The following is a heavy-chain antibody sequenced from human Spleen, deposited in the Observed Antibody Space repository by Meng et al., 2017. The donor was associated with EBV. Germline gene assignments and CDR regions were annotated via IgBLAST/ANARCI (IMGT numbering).Heavy chain of an antibody. CDR1: GYTFTGYY. Sequence: QVQRVQSGDEVKKPGASVKVSCKASGYTFTGYYMHWVRQAPGQGLEWMGWINPNSGGTNYAQKFQGWVTMTRDTSISTAYMELSRLRSDDTAVYYCARGVQGGWYNFDYWGQGTLVTVSS. CDR3: ARGVQGGWYNFDY. J-gene: IGHJ4*02. V-gene: IGHV1-2*04. D-gene: IGHD6-19*01. CDR2: INPNSGGT.